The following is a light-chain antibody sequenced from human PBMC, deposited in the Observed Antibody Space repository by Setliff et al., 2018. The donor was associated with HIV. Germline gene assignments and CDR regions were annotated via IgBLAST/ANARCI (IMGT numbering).Light chain of an antibody. J-gene: IGLJ1*01. CDR2: DVI. CDR1: SSDIGTYDR. CDR3: MSYLSTNSYV. Sequence: QSALTQPASVSGTPGQSITISCTGSSSDIGTYDRVSWYQQRPAGGPRLIIYDVIHRPSGVPHRFSGSKSGNTASLTISGLQTEDEADYYCMSYLSTNSYVFGTGTKVTVL. V-gene: IGLV2-14*03.